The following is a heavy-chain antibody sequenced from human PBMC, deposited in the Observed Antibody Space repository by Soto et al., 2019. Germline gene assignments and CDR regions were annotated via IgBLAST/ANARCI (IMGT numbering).Heavy chain of an antibody. V-gene: IGHV3-30*18. CDR1: GFTFSSYG. CDR2: ISYDGSNK. D-gene: IGHD2-15*01. CDR3: AKDRIGGIVVVVAAGYFDY. J-gene: IGHJ4*02. Sequence: GGSLRLSCAASGFTFSSYGMHWVRQAPGKGLEWVAVISYDGSNKYYADSVKGRFTISRDNSKNTLYLQMNSLRAEDTAVYYCAKDRIGGIVVVVAAGYFDYWGQGTLVTVSS.